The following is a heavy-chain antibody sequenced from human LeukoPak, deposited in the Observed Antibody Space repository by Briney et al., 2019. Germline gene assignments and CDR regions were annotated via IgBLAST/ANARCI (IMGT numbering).Heavy chain of an antibody. Sequence: KPSETLSLTCTVSGGSISSYYWSWIRQPPGKGLEWIGYIYYSGSTNYDPSLKSRVTISVDTSRNQFSLNLTSVTAADTAVYYCAKSRSGYQIDIWGQGTMVTVSS. V-gene: IGHV4-59*01. CDR3: AKSRSGYQIDI. CDR2: IYYSGST. CDR1: GGSISSYY. D-gene: IGHD3-22*01. J-gene: IGHJ3*02.